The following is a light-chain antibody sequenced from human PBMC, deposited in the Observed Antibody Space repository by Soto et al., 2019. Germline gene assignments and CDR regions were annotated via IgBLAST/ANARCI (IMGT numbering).Light chain of an antibody. CDR3: MQAKQFPYT. CDR1: ESLVHSDGTTY. Sequence: DIVVTQTPLSSPVTLGQPASISCRSSESLVHSDGTTYLSWFHQRPGQPPRLLIYHISNRFSGVPDRFSGRGAGTEFTLKISRVEDEDVGGYYCMQAKQFPYTVGQGAKLEIK. V-gene: IGKV2-24*01. CDR2: HIS. J-gene: IGKJ2*01.